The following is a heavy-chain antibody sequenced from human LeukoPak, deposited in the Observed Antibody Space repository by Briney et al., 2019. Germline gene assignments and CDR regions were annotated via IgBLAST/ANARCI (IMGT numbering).Heavy chain of an antibody. J-gene: IGHJ4*02. Sequence: ASVKVSCKASRGTLSSYAIRSGRQTPGQRLERMGGIIPIFGTAKSTHKFQGRDTITTHESTSTAHMELSSLISEDTAVYYCGREGGSDGNYFDYWGQGTLVTVSS. D-gene: IGHD1-26*01. CDR1: RGTLSSYA. CDR3: GREGGSDGNYFDY. CDR2: IIPIFGTA. V-gene: IGHV1-69*05.